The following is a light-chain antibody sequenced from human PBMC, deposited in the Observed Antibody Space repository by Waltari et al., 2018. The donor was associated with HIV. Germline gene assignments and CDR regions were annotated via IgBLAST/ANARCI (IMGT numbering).Light chain of an antibody. J-gene: IGKJ3*01. CDR3: QESFSALPFT. CDR2: AAS. Sequence: DIHMTQSPPSLSASVGDRVTITCRASQSISVYLNWYQQKSGEAPWVLIYAASNLQSGVPSRFSGSGSGTDFTLTISSLQPEDFGTYYCQESFSALPFTFGPGTKVDIK. V-gene: IGKV1-39*01. CDR1: QSISVY.